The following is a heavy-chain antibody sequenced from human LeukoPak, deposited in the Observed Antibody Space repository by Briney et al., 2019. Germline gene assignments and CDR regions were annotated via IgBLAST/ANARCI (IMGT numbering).Heavy chain of an antibody. V-gene: IGHV3-33*01. CDR3: ARYVHDTLTGWPEGDYGMDV. D-gene: IGHD3-9*01. CDR1: GFTFSSYG. J-gene: IGHJ6*04. Sequence: QPGRSLRLSCAASGFTFSSYGMHWVRQAPGKGLEWVAVIWYDGSNKYYADSVKGRFTISRDNSKNTLYLQMNSLRAEDTAVYYCARYVHDTLTGWPEGDYGMDVWGKGTTVTVSS. CDR2: IWYDGSNK.